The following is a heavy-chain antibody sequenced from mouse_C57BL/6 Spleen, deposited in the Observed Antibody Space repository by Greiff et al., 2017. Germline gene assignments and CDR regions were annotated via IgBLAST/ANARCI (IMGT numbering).Heavy chain of an antibody. V-gene: IGHV6-3*01. D-gene: IGHD1-1*02. CDR2: IRLKSDNYAT. Sequence: EVKVEESGGGLVQPGGSMKLSCVASGFTFSNYWMNWVRQSPEKGLEWVAQIRLKSDNYATHYAESVKGRFTISRDDSKSSVFLQMNNVRAEGTGIYYCTEGWGPDYWGQGTTLTVSS. CDR3: TEGWGPDY. J-gene: IGHJ2*01. CDR1: GFTFSNYW.